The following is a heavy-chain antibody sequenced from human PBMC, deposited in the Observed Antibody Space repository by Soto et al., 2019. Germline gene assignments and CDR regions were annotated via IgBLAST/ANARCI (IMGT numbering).Heavy chain of an antibody. J-gene: IGHJ4*02. CDR1: GGSFSGYY. D-gene: IGHD3-10*01. V-gene: IGHV4-34*01. CDR2: INHSGST. CDR3: ARDYYGSGSHYYFDY. Sequence: PSETLSLTCAVYGGSFSGYYWSWIRQPPGKGLEWIGEINHSGSTNYNPSLKSRVTISVDTSKNQFSLKLSSVTAADTAVYYCARDYYGSGSHYYFDYWGQGTLVTVSS.